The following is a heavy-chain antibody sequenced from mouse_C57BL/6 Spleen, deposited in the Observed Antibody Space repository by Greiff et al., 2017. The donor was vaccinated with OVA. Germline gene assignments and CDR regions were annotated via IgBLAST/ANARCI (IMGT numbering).Heavy chain of an antibody. V-gene: IGHV5-4*03. J-gene: IGHJ3*01. Sequence: EVKLMESGGGLVKPGGSLKLSCAASGFTFSSYAMSWVRQTPEKRLEWVATISDGGSYTYYPDNVKGRFTISRDNAKNNLYLQMSHLKSEDTAMYYCARAGGSSQAWFAYWGQGTLVTVSA. CDR3: ARAGGSSQAWFAY. D-gene: IGHD1-1*01. CDR1: GFTFSSYA. CDR2: ISDGGSYT.